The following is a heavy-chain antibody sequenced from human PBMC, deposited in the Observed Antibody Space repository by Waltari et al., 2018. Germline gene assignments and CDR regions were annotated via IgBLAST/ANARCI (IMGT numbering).Heavy chain of an antibody. CDR3: ARVNTMIEDVYYGMDV. D-gene: IGHD3-22*01. V-gene: IGHV4-59*01. J-gene: IGHJ6*02. CDR2: IYYSGST. CDR1: GGSISSYY. Sequence: QVQLQESGPGLVKPSETLSLTCTVSGGSISSYYWSWIRQPPGKGLEWIGYIYYSGSTNDRPALRSRVTLSVDTSKKQFSLRLSAVTAADTAVYYWARVNTMIEDVYYGMDVWGQGTTVTVSS.